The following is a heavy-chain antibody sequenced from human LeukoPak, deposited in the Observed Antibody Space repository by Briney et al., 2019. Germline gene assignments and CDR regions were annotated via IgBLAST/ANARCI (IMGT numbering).Heavy chain of an antibody. Sequence: GGSLRLSCAASGFTFSSYGMHWVRQAPGKGLEWVAVISYDGSNKYYADSVKGRFTISRDNSKNTLYLQMNSLRAEDTAVYYCAKDKPRADSSGSYYFDYWGQGTLVTVSS. V-gene: IGHV3-30*18. D-gene: IGHD6-19*01. J-gene: IGHJ4*02. CDR2: ISYDGSNK. CDR1: GFTFSSYG. CDR3: AKDKPRADSSGSYYFDY.